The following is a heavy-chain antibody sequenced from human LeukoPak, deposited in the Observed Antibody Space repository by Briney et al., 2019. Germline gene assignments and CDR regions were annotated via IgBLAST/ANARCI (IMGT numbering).Heavy chain of an antibody. D-gene: IGHD1-26*01. CDR1: GGSISSYY. Sequence: SETLSLTCTVSGGSISSYYWSWIRQPPGKGLEWIGYIYYSGSTNYNPSLKSRVTISVDTSKNQFSLKLSSATAADTAVYYCARGYSGSYGRFDYWGQGTLATVSS. CDR2: IYYSGST. J-gene: IGHJ4*02. V-gene: IGHV4-59*01. CDR3: ARGYSGSYGRFDY.